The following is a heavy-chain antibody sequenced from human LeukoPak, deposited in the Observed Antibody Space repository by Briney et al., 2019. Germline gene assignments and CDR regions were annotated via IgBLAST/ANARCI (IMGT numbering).Heavy chain of an antibody. CDR2: IYYSGST. J-gene: IGHJ4*02. V-gene: IGHV4-59*01. CDR1: GGSISSYY. CDR3: AREVYDSGSYYIDY. Sequence: SETLSLTCTVSGGSISSYYWSWIRQPPGEGLEWIGYIYYSGSTNYNPSLKSRVTISVDTSKNQFSLKLSSVTAADTAMYYCAREVYDSGSYYIDYWGQGTLVTVSS. D-gene: IGHD3-10*01.